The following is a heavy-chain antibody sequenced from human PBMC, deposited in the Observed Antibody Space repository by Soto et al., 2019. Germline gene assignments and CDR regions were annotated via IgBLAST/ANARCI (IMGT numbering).Heavy chain of an antibody. J-gene: IGHJ4*02. Sequence: PGGSLGLSCAASGVTFSSYAMDGVRQRPGKGLEWVAVISYDGSNKYYADSVKGRFTISRDNSKNTLYLQMNSLRAEDTAVYYCARDRNEIFDYWGQGTLVTVSS. CDR1: GVTFSSYA. V-gene: IGHV3-30-3*01. CDR3: ARDRNEIFDY. CDR2: ISYDGSNK.